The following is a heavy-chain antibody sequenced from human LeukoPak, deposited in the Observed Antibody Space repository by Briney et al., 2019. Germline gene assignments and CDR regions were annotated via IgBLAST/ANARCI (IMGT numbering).Heavy chain of an antibody. D-gene: IGHD6-19*01. V-gene: IGHV3-48*03. CDR2: ISGDGRAI. Sequence: GGSLRLSCVASGFAFSSYEMSWVRQAPGKGLEWVSFISGDGRAIHYADSVKGRFTISADNARNSVFLQMNSLRAEDTAVYYCAISLSGWFGPSAYYCGQGTLVTVSS. CDR3: AISLSGWFGPSAYY. J-gene: IGHJ4*02. CDR1: GFAFSSYE.